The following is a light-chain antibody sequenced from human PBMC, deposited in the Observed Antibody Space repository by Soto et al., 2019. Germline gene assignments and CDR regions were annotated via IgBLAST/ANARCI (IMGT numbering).Light chain of an antibody. CDR1: SSNIGSNT. J-gene: IGLJ1*01. Sequence: QSVLTQPPSASGTPGQRVTISCSGSSSNIGSNTVNWYQQLPGTAPKLLIYSHNQRPSGVPDRFSGSKSGTSASLAISGLQSVDEADYYCAAWDDSLNGYVFGTGTKLTVL. V-gene: IGLV1-44*01. CDR2: SHN. CDR3: AAWDDSLNGYV.